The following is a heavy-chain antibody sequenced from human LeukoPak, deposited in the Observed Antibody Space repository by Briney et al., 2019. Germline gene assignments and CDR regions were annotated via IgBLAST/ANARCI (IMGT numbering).Heavy chain of an antibody. CDR3: ARDDYDSSGYYSY. D-gene: IGHD3-22*01. CDR2: INSDGSST. CDR1: GFTSSSYW. J-gene: IGHJ4*02. V-gene: IGHV3-74*01. Sequence: QTGGSLRLSCAASGFTSSSYWMHWVRQAPGKVLVWVSRINSDGSSTSYADSVKGRFTISRDNAKNTLYLQMNSLRAEDTAVYYCARDDYDSSGYYSYWGQGTLVTVSS.